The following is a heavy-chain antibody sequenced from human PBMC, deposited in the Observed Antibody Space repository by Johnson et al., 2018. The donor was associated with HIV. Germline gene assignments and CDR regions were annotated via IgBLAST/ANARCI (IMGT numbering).Heavy chain of an antibody. Sequence: QVQLVESGGGVVQPGRSLRLSCVASGFTFSSYAMHWVRQAPGKGLEWVALISYDGPNKYYADSVKGRFTISRDNSKNTLYLQMNSLRAEDTALYYCARERLREDCDAFDIWGQGTMVTVSS. D-gene: IGHD4-17*01. J-gene: IGHJ3*02. CDR3: ARERLREDCDAFDI. V-gene: IGHV3-30-3*01. CDR1: GFTFSSYA. CDR2: ISYDGPNK.